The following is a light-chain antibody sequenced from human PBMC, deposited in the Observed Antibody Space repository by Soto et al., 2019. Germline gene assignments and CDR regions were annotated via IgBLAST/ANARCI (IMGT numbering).Light chain of an antibody. J-gene: IGKJ1*01. CDR2: GAS. Sequence: EIVLTQSPGTLSLSPGERATLSCRASQSVSSSYLAWYQQKPGQAPRLLIYGASSRATGIPDRFSGSGSGTHFTLTISRLEPEDLAVYYGQQYGSSTVTFGQGTKVEIK. CDR1: QSVSSSY. V-gene: IGKV3-20*01. CDR3: QQYGSSTVT.